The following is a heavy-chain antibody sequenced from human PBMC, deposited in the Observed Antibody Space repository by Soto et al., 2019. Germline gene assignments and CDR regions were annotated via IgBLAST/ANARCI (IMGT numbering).Heavy chain of an antibody. V-gene: IGHV1-69*01. D-gene: IGHD2-2*01. CDR2: IIPIFGTA. CDR1: GGTFSSYA. CDR3: ARDHLAPYCSSTSCWFDP. J-gene: IGHJ5*02. Sequence: QVQLVQSGAEVKKPGSSVKVSCKASGGTFSSYAISWVRQAPGQCLEWMGGIIPIFGTANYAQKFQGRVTITADESTSTDYMELSSLRSEDTAVYYCARDHLAPYCSSTSCWFDPWGQGTLVTVSS.